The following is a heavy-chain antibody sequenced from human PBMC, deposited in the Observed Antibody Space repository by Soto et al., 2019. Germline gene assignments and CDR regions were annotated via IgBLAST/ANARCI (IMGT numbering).Heavy chain of an antibody. CDR3: AKDPLSSSSYLYFEP. V-gene: IGHV3-23*01. CDR1: GFTFSSHA. D-gene: IGHD6-6*01. Sequence: EVQLLESGGDLVQPGGSLRLSCAASGFTFSSHAMSWVRHTPGMGLQWVSSLSGSGDNPYYADSVKGRFTISRENSKNTLFLQMYSLRAEDTAIYYCAKDPLSSSSYLYFEPWGQGTLVTVSS. J-gene: IGHJ4*02. CDR2: LSGSGDNP.